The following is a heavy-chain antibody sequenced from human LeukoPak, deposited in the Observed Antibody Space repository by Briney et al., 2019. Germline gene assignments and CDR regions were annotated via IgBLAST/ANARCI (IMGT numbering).Heavy chain of an antibody. J-gene: IGHJ4*02. Sequence: GASVKVSCKASGYTFTGYYMHWVRQAPGQGLEWMGRINPNSGGTNYAQKFQGRVTMTRDTSISTAYMELSRLRSDDTAVYYCASYRSGGSCYSRSFDYWGQGTLVTVSS. CDR3: ASYRSGGSCYSRSFDY. CDR1: GYTFTGYY. V-gene: IGHV1-2*06. CDR2: INPNSGGT. D-gene: IGHD2-15*01.